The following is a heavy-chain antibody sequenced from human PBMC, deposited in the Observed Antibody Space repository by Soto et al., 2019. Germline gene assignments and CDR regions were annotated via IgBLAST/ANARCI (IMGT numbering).Heavy chain of an antibody. CDR3: ARDRAYGMDV. CDR2: ISSSSSYI. D-gene: IGHD3-10*01. J-gene: IGHJ6*02. V-gene: IGHV3-21*01. Sequence: RGSLRISCASSGFTFSSYSMNWVRQAPGKGLEWVSSISSSSSYIYYADSVKGRFTISRDNAKNSLYLQMNSLRAEDTAVYYCARDRAYGMDVWGQGTTVTVSS. CDR1: GFTFSSYS.